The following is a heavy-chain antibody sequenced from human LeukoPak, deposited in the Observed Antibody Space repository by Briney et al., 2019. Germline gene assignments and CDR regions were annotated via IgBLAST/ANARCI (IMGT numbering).Heavy chain of an antibody. CDR2: IYHSGST. Sequence: SETLSLTCAVSGYSISSGYYWGWIRQPPGKGLEWIGSIYHSGSTYYNPSLKSRVTISVDTSKNQFSPKLSSVTAADTAVYYCASAVVPAAAFDIWGHGTMVTVSS. CDR3: ASAVVPAAAFDI. CDR1: GYSISSGYY. V-gene: IGHV4-38-2*01. J-gene: IGHJ3*02. D-gene: IGHD2-2*01.